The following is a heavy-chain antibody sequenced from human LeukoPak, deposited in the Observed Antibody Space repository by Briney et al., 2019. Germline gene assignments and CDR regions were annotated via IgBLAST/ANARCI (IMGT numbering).Heavy chain of an antibody. CDR3: ARAYSGRYGLGYYYMDV. CDR1: GFTFSSYS. D-gene: IGHD1-26*01. J-gene: IGHJ6*03. Sequence: GGSLRLSCAGSGFTFSSYSMNWVRQAPGKGLEWVSSISSSSSYIYYADSVKGRFTTSRHNAKNSLYLQMNSLRAEDTAVYYCARAYSGRYGLGYYYMDVWGKGTTVTISS. CDR2: ISSSSSYI. V-gene: IGHV3-21*01.